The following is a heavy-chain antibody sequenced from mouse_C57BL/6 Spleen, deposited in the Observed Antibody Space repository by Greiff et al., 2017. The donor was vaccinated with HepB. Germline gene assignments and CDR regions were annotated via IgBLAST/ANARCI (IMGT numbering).Heavy chain of an antibody. CDR3: ARWSTRDYFDY. CDR2: MNPSSGYT. Sequence: QVQLKESGAELAKPGASVKLSCKASGYTFTSYGMHWVNQRPGQGLEWIGYMNPSSGYTKYNQKFKDKATLTADKSSSTAYMQLSSLTYEDSAVYYCARWSTRDYFDYWGQGTTLTVSS. J-gene: IGHJ2*01. V-gene: IGHV1-7*01. CDR1: GYTFTSYG. D-gene: IGHD5-1*01.